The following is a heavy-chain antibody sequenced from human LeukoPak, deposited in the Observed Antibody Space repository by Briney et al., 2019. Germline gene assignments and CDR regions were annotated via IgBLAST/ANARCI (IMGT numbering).Heavy chain of an antibody. CDR3: AKDGIETMVRGSGWFDP. D-gene: IGHD3-10*01. J-gene: IGHJ5*02. CDR2: IRYDGSNK. CDR1: GFTFSSYG. Sequence: PGGSLRLSCAASGFTFSSYGMHWVRQAPGKGLEWVAFIRYDGSNKYYADSVKGRFTISRHNSKNTLYLQMNSLRAEDTAVYYCAKDGIETMVRGSGWFDPWGQGTLVTVSS. V-gene: IGHV3-30*02.